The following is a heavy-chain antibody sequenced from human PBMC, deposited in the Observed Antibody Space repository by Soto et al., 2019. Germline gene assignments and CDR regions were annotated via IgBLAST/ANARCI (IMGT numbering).Heavy chain of an antibody. Sequence: XSVKGSCKASGYTFTSYGISWVRQAPGQGLEWMGWISAYNGNTNYAQKLQGRVTMTTDTSTSTAYMELRSLRSDDTAVYYCANYSSGYYSPFDHWGQGPLVTVSS. D-gene: IGHD3-22*01. V-gene: IGHV1-18*01. J-gene: IGHJ5*02. CDR3: ANYSSGYYSPFDH. CDR1: GYTFTSYG. CDR2: ISAYNGNT.